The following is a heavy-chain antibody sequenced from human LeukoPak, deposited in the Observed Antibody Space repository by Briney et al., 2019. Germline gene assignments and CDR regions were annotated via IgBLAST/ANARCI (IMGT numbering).Heavy chain of an antibody. Sequence: PGGSLRLSCAASGFTFNTYSMNWVRQAPGKGLEWVSSISSSSSYIYYADSVKGRFTISRDNAKNSLYLQMNSLRAEDTAVYYCARSGDYDNWFDPWGQGTLVTVSS. CDR3: ARSGDYDNWFDP. V-gene: IGHV3-21*01. CDR2: ISSSSSYI. D-gene: IGHD2-21*02. CDR1: GFTFNTYS. J-gene: IGHJ5*02.